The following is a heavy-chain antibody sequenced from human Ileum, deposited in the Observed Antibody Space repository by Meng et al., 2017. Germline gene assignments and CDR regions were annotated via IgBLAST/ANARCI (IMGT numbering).Heavy chain of an antibody. CDR1: GYSFTSYY. V-gene: IGHV1-46*01. Sequence: ASVKVSCKASGYSFTSYYIHWVRQAPGQGLEWMGIINPSGGSISYAQKFQGRVTMTRDKSTSTVYMELSSLRSEDTAVYYCTRGDRDGYYFDYCGQGTLVTVSS. CDR3: TRGDRDGYYFDY. CDR2: INPSGGSI. J-gene: IGHJ4*02. D-gene: IGHD5-24*01.